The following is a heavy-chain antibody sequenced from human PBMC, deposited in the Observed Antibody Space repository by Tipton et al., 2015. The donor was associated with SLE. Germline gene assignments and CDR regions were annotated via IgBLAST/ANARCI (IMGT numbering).Heavy chain of an antibody. CDR3: ARESTVTTSDY. D-gene: IGHD4-17*01. CDR2: ISYDGSNK. Sequence: SLRLSCAASGFTFSSYAMHWVRQAPGKGLEWVAVISYDGSNKYYADSVKGRFTISRDNSKNTLYLQMNSLRAEDTAVYYCARESTVTTSDYWGQGTLVTVSS. CDR1: GFTFSSYA. J-gene: IGHJ4*02. V-gene: IGHV3-30*04.